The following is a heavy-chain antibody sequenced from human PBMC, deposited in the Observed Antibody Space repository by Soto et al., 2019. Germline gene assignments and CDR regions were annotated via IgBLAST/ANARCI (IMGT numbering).Heavy chain of an antibody. CDR1: GFTFSSYG. D-gene: IGHD3-22*01. J-gene: IGHJ3*02. CDR3: ARDNPYYYDPTPDAFDI. Sequence: QVQLVESGGGMVQPGRSLRLSCAASGFTFSSYGMHWVRQAPGKGVEWVAVLWYDGRNKYYADSVKGRFTISRDNSKNTLYLQMNSLRAEDTAVYYCARDNPYYYDPTPDAFDIWGQGTMVTVSS. V-gene: IGHV3-33*01. CDR2: LWYDGRNK.